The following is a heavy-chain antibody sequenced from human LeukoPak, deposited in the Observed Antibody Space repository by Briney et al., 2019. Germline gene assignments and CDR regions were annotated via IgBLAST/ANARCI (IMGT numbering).Heavy chain of an antibody. CDR3: ARGGRQLVSRRLDY. V-gene: IGHV4-34*01. D-gene: IGHD6-6*01. Sequence: PSEALSLTCAVYGGSFSGYYWSWIRQPPGKGLEWIGEINHSGSTNYNPSLKSRVTISVDTSKNQFSLKLSSVTAADTAVYYCARGGRQLVSRRLDYWGQGTLVTVSS. J-gene: IGHJ4*02. CDR2: INHSGST. CDR1: GGSFSGYY.